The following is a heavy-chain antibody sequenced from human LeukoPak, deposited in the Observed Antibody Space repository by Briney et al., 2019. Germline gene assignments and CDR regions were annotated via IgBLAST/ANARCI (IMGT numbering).Heavy chain of an antibody. CDR1: GFTFSSYE. V-gene: IGHV3-48*03. Sequence: GGSLRLSCAAPGFTFSSYEMNWVRQAPGKGLEWVSYISSSGSTRYYADSVKGRFTISRDNAKNSLFLQMNSLRAEDTAVYYCARVYYGSGSLHYYYYYMDVWGKGTTVTISS. D-gene: IGHD3-10*01. CDR3: ARVYYGSGSLHYYYYYMDV. J-gene: IGHJ6*03. CDR2: ISSSGSTR.